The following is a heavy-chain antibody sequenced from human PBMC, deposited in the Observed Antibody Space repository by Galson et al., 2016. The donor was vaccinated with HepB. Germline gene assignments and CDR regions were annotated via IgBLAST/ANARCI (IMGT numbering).Heavy chain of an antibody. V-gene: IGHV4-39*01. D-gene: IGHD3-22*01. CDR3: ARHLIRWSYYDSSLAWELDY. CDR2: IYYSGNT. Sequence: ETLSLTCTVSGGSISSSSYYWGWIRQPPGKGLEWIGTIYYSGNTYYNPSLKSRVTISVDTSKNQFSLKLSSVTAADTAVYYCARHLIRWSYYDSSLAWELDYWGQGTLVTVSS. J-gene: IGHJ4*02. CDR1: GGSISSSSYY.